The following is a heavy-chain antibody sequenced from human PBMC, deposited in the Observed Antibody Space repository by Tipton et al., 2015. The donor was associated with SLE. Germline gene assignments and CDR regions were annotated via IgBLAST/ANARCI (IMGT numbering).Heavy chain of an antibody. CDR3: ARDRGGYAFDY. J-gene: IGHJ4*02. D-gene: IGHD3-10*01. V-gene: IGHV4-34*01. CDR1: GGSISSHY. CDR2: INHSGST. Sequence: TLSLTCTVSGGSISSHYWSWIRQPPGKGLEWIGEINHSGSTNYNPSLKSRVTISVDTSKNQFSLKLSSVTAADTAVYYCARDRGGYAFDYWGQGTLVTVSS.